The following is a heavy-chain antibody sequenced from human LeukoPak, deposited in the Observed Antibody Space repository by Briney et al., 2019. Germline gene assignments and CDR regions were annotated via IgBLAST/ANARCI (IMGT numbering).Heavy chain of an antibody. CDR1: GFTFSSHG. D-gene: IGHD2-15*01. CDR2: ISYDGSNK. CDR3: ARRGYCSGGSCPKVYYFDY. Sequence: GRSLRLSCAASGFTFSSHGMHWVRQAPGKGLEWVAVISYDGSNKYYADSVKGRFTISRDNSKNTLYLQMNSLRAEDTAVYYCARRGYCSGGSCPKVYYFDYWGQGTLVTVSS. J-gene: IGHJ4*02. V-gene: IGHV3-30*03.